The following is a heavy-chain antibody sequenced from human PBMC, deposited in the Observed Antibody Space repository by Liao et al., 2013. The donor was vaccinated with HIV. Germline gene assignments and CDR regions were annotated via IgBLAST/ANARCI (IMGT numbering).Heavy chain of an antibody. D-gene: IGHD4/OR15-4a*01. CDR1: GGSISSGSYY. CDR2: INHSGST. V-gene: IGHV4-61*02. CDR3: ARDLIGDYALYFDL. J-gene: IGHJ2*01. Sequence: QVQLQESGPGLVKPSQTLSLTCTVSGGSISSGSYYWSWIRQPAGKGLEWIGEINHSGSTNYSPSLKSRVTISVDTSKNQFSLKLSSVTAADTAVYYCARDLIGDYALYFDLWGRGTLVHCLL.